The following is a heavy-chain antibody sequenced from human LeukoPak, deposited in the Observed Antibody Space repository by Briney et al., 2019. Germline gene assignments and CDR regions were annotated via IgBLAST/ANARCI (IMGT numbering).Heavy chain of an antibody. Sequence: SQTLSLTCTVSGGSISSGSYYWSWIRQPAGKGLEWIGRIYTSGSTNYNPSLKSRVTISVDTSKNQFSPKLSSVTVADAAVYYCARGDYDNSGYYSDAFDIWGQGTMVTVSS. CDR3: ARGDYDNSGYYSDAFDI. CDR1: GGSISSGSYY. D-gene: IGHD3-22*01. V-gene: IGHV4-61*02. J-gene: IGHJ3*02. CDR2: IYTSGST.